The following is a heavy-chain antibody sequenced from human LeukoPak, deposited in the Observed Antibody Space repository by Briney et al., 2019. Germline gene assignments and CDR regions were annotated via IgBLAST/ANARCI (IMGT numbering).Heavy chain of an antibody. Sequence: PSETLSLTCTVSGGSISSYYWSWIRQPPGKGLEWIGYISYSGRTSYNPSLKSRVTISVDTSKNQFSLKLSSVTAADTAVYYCARQSRDGDYIAKLFDYWGQGTLVTVSS. CDR3: ARQSRDGDYIAKLFDY. J-gene: IGHJ4*02. CDR1: GGSISSYY. D-gene: IGHD4-17*01. V-gene: IGHV4-59*08. CDR2: ISYSGRT.